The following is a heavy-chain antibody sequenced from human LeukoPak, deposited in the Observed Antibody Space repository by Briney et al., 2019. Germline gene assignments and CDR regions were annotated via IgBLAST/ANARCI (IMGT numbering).Heavy chain of an antibody. CDR3: ARGSRYYGSGSYFYYYYYMDV. CDR2: INHSGST. CDR1: GGSFSGYY. D-gene: IGHD3-10*01. Sequence: KPSETLSLTCAVYGGSFSGYYWSWIRQPPGKGLEWIGEINHSGSTNYNPSLKSRVTISVDTSKNQFSLKLSSVTAADTAVYYCARGSRYYGSGSYFYYYYYMDVWGKGTTVTVSS. J-gene: IGHJ6*03. V-gene: IGHV4-34*01.